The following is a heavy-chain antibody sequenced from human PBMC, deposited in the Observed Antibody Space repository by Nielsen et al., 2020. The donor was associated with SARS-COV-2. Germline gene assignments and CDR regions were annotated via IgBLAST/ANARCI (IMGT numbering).Heavy chain of an antibody. CDR1: GFTFSNFG. J-gene: IGHJ4*02. CDR2: ISYDGSNK. D-gene: IGHD5-18*01. V-gene: IGHV3-30*18. Sequence: GESLKISCAASGFTFSNFGMHWVRQAPGKGLESVAIISYDGSNKYYADSVKGRFTISRDNSKNTLYLQMNSLRAEDTAVYYCANYQNVDTTPFDYWGQGTLVTVSS. CDR3: ANYQNVDTTPFDY.